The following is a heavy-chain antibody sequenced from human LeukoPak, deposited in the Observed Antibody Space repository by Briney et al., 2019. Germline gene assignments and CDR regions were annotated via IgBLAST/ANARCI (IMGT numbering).Heavy chain of an antibody. CDR3: AGTSIAFDFFDY. D-gene: IGHD6-6*01. CDR2: IFYSGST. Sequence: PSENLSLTCTVSGGSISSGGYYWSWIRHPPGKGLEWCGYIFYSGSTYYNLSLKTRVTISVDTSKDQFSLKLSSVTAADTGVYYCAGTSIAFDFFDYWGERTLVTVSS. J-gene: IGHJ4*02. CDR1: GGSISSGGYY. V-gene: IGHV4-31*03.